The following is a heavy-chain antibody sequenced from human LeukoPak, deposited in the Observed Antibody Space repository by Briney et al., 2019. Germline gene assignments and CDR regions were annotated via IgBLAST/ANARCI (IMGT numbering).Heavy chain of an antibody. CDR1: GFTLDDYA. CDR2: ISWNSGSI. CDR3: AKASSGWYDGFDY. V-gene: IGHV3-9*01. Sequence: GGSLRLSCAASGFTLDDYAMHWVRQAPGKGLEWVSGISWNSGSIGYADSVKGRFTISRDNAKNSLYLQMNSLRAEDTALYYCAKASSGWYDGFDYWGQGTLVTVSS. D-gene: IGHD6-19*01. J-gene: IGHJ4*02.